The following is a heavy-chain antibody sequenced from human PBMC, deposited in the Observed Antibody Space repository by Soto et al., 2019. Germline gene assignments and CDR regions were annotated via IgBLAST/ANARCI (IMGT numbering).Heavy chain of an antibody. CDR3: ARHLDYNILTGYFD. V-gene: IGHV4-39*01. CDR1: GGSTSSTIHY. CDR2: MSHSGST. Sequence: QLQLQESGPALVRPSETVSLNCVVAGGSTSSTIHYWGWIRQPPGKGLEWIGSMSHSGSTHYNPSLKSRVNISADKSKNQFSLTLTTVTPADTAVYFCARHLDYNILTGYFDWGQGTLVTVSS. D-gene: IGHD3-9*01. J-gene: IGHJ4*02.